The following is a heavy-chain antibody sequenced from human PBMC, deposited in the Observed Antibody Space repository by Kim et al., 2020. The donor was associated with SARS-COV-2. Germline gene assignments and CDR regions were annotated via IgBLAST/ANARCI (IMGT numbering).Heavy chain of an antibody. V-gene: IGHV3-7*01. Sequence: GGSLRLSCAASGFMFSSAWMTWVRQVPGKGLEWLAHIDQDGRDTYYVDSVKGRFIISRDNAEKSLFLQLNNLGVEDTALYYCARDLSTAGAGFDLWGRGT. CDR3: ARDLSTAGAGFDL. CDR2: IDQDGRDT. J-gene: IGHJ2*01. CDR1: GFMFSSAW. D-gene: IGHD3-16*02.